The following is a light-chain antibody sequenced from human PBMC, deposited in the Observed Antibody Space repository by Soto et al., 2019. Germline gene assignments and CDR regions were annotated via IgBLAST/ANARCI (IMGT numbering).Light chain of an antibody. Sequence: DIQMPQSPSSLSASVRDRVTITCRASQSIINYLNWYQQKPGKAPKLLIYAASSLQSGVPSRFSGSGSGTEYTLTISSLQPEDFATDYCQQSYSTPYTFGQGTKLEIK. CDR1: QSIINY. J-gene: IGKJ2*01. V-gene: IGKV1-39*01. CDR2: AAS. CDR3: QQSYSTPYT.